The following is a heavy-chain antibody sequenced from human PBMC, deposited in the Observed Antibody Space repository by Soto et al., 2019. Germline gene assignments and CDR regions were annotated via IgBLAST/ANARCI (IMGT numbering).Heavy chain of an antibody. J-gene: IGHJ4*02. Sequence: QVQLVESGGGVVQPGRSLRLSCAASGFTFSSYGMHWVRQAPGKGLEWVAVISYDGSNKYYADSVKGRFTISRDNSKNTLYLQMNSLRAEDTAVYYCAKDLRHLGDYYFDYWGQRTLVTVSS. CDR1: GFTFSSYG. CDR2: ISYDGSNK. CDR3: AKDLRHLGDYYFDY. D-gene: IGHD3-16*01. V-gene: IGHV3-30*18.